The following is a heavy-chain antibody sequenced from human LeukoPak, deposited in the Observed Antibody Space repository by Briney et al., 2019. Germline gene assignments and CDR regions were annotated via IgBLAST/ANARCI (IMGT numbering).Heavy chain of an antibody. D-gene: IGHD3-10*01. CDR2: IYHSGST. Sequence: SETLSLTCTVSGGSISSYSWSWIRQPPGKGLEWIGYIYHSGSTYYNPSLKSRVTISVDRSKNQFSLKLSSVTAADTAVYYCATSMVRGVGWFDPWGQGTLVTVSS. CDR3: ATSMVRGVGWFDP. J-gene: IGHJ5*02. CDR1: GGSISSYS. V-gene: IGHV4-30-2*01.